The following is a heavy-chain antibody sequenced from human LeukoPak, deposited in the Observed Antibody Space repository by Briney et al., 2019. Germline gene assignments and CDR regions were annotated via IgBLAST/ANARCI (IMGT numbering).Heavy chain of an antibody. J-gene: IGHJ4*02. CDR3: ANFPPIVVVPAASEY. V-gene: IGHV3-23*01. CDR1: AFIFSGHW. D-gene: IGHD2-2*01. Sequence: GGSLRLSCEGSAFIFSGHWMNWVRQAPGKGLEWVSAISGSGGSTYYADSVKGRFTISRDNSKNTLYLQMNSLRAEDTAVYYCANFPPIVVVPAASEYWGQGTLVTVSS. CDR2: ISGSGGST.